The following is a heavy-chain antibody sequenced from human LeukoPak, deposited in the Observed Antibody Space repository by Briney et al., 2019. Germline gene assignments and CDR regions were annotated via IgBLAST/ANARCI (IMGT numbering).Heavy chain of an antibody. J-gene: IGHJ6*03. CDR3: ARGGYYDFWSGYYIGDYYYMDV. CDR1: GGSFSGYY. CDR2: INHSGST. Sequence: PSKTLSLTCAVYGGSFSGYYWSWIRQPPGKGLEWIGEINHSGSTNYNPSLKSRVTISVDTSKNQFSLKLSSVTAADTAVYYCARGGYYDFWSGYYIGDYYYMDVWGKGTTVTVSS. V-gene: IGHV4-34*01. D-gene: IGHD3-3*01.